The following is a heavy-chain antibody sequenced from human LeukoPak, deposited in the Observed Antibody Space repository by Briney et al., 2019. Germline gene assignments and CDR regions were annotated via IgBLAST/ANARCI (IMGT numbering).Heavy chain of an antibody. CDR2: IYYSGST. D-gene: IGHD2-15*01. CDR3: ASPRPVCSGGSCYLNWFDP. Sequence: SETLSLTCTVSGGSISSSSYYWGWIRQPPGKRLEGIGSIYYSGSTYYNPALKSRVTISVDTSKNQFSLKLSSVTAADTAVYYCASPRPVCSGGSCYLNWFDPWGEGTLVTVSS. J-gene: IGHJ5*02. CDR1: GGSISSSSYY. V-gene: IGHV4-39*01.